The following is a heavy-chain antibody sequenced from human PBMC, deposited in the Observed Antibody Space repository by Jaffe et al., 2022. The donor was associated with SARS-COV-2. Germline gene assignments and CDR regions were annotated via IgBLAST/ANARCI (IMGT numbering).Heavy chain of an antibody. CDR1: GGSISSSSYY. D-gene: IGHD5-12*01. V-gene: IGHV4-39*01. CDR2: IYYSGST. CDR3: ARGGEREWLRFGAFDI. J-gene: IGHJ3*02. Sequence: QLQLQESGPGLVKPSETLSLTCTVSGGSISSSSYYWGWIRQPPGKGLEWIGSIYYSGSTYYNPSLKSRVTISVDTSKNQFSLKLSSVTAADTAVYYCARGGEREWLRFGAFDIWGQGTMVTVSS.